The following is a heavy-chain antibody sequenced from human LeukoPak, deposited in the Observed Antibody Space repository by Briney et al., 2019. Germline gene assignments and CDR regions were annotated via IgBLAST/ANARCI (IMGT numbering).Heavy chain of an antibody. J-gene: IGHJ4*02. CDR3: ARDSAGYCSGGSCYAIDY. CDR2: INPSGGST. Sequence: ASVKVSCKASGYTFTSYYMHWVRQAPGQGLELMGIINPSGGSTSYAQKFQGRVTMTRDTSTSTVYMELSSLRSEDTAVYYCARDSAGYCSGGSCYAIDYWGQGTLVTVSS. CDR1: GYTFTSYY. V-gene: IGHV1-46*03. D-gene: IGHD2-15*01.